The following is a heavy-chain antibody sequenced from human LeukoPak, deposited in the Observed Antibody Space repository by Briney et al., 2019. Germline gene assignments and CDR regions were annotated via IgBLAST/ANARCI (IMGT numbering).Heavy chain of an antibody. Sequence: GGSLRLSCAASGFTFSSYWMHWVRQAPGKGLVWVSRINSDGSSTSYADSVKGRFTISRDNAKNTLYLQMNSLRAEDTAVYYCARDLDSSGWYLFPNWFDPWGQGTLVTVSS. D-gene: IGHD6-19*01. CDR3: ARDLDSSGWYLFPNWFDP. V-gene: IGHV3-74*01. CDR2: INSDGSST. J-gene: IGHJ5*02. CDR1: GFTFSSYW.